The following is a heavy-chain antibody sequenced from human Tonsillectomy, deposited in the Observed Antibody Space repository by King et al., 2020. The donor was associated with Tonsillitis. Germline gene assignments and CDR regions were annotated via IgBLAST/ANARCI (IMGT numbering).Heavy chain of an antibody. Sequence: VQLVESGGGLVKPGGSLRLSCAASGFTFSNAWMSWVRQAPGKGLEWVGRIKSKTDGGTTDYAAPVKGRFTISRDDSKNTLYLQMNSLKTEDTAVYYCTKTHLYGSGSLDYWGQGTLVTVSS. D-gene: IGHD3-10*01. J-gene: IGHJ4*02. V-gene: IGHV3-15*01. CDR2: IKSKTDGGTT. CDR3: TKTHLYGSGSLDY. CDR1: GFTFSNAW.